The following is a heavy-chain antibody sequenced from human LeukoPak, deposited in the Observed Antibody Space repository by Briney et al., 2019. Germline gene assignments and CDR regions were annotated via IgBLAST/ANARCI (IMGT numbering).Heavy chain of an antibody. V-gene: IGHV1-69*01. Sequence: ASVKVSCTASGGTFSTYAISWVRQAPGQGLEWMGGIIPIFGTANYAQKFQGRVTITADESTSTAYMELSSLRSEDTAVYYCARDITGLGSVSYALDYWGQGTLVTVSS. D-gene: IGHD3-10*01. CDR2: IIPIFGTA. CDR1: GGTFSTYA. CDR3: ARDITGLGSVSYALDY. J-gene: IGHJ4*02.